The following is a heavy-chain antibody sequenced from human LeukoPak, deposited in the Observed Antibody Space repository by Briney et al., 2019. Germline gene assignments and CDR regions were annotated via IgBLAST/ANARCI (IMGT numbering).Heavy chain of an antibody. D-gene: IGHD3-22*01. V-gene: IGHV2-70*11. J-gene: IGHJ4*02. Sequence: SGPALVKPTQTLTLTCTFSGFSLRTSGMCVGWIRQPPGKALEWLARIDWDDDKYYSTSLKTRLTISKDTSKNQVVLTMTNMDSVDTATYYRARTLPYDSSGLFDYWGQGTLVTVSS. CDR3: ARTLPYDSSGLFDY. CDR1: GFSLRTSGMC. CDR2: IDWDDDK.